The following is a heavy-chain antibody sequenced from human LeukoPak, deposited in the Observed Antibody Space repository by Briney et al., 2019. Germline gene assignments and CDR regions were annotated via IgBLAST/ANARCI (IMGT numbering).Heavy chain of an antibody. CDR3: ARATRIYSSGWYYSFDY. CDR2: IYSGGST. J-gene: IGHJ4*02. D-gene: IGHD6-19*01. Sequence: GGSLRLSCAASEFTVSSNYMSWVRQAPGKGLEWVSVIYSGGSTYYADSVKGRFTISRDNAKNTLYLHMNSLRAEDTAVYYCARATRIYSSGWYYSFDYWGQGTLVTVSS. V-gene: IGHV3-53*01. CDR1: EFTVSSNY.